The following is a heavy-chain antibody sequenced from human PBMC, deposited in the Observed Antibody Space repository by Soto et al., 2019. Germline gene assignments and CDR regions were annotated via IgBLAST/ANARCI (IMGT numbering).Heavy chain of an antibody. D-gene: IGHD3-3*01. CDR3: ARRNDFWSGGDMDV. CDR2: SRNKVKRYST. Sequence: EVQLVESGGGLVQPGGSLRLSCAVSGFTFSDHYMDWVRQAPGQGLEWVARSRNKVKRYSTGYAASVKGRFTVSRDDSKSLLYLQMNSLTTEDTAVYYCARRNDFWSGGDMDVWGQGTTVTVSS. J-gene: IGHJ6*02. CDR1: GFTFSDHY. V-gene: IGHV3-72*01.